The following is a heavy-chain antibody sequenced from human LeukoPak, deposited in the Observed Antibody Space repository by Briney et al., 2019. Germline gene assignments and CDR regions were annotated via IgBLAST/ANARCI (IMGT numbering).Heavy chain of an antibody. CDR3: ARDDGSSWSLDC. V-gene: IGHV3-43*02. CDR2: ITRDGLTT. D-gene: IGHD6-13*01. J-gene: IGHJ4*02. Sequence: GGSLRLSCAASGFTFDDFAMHCLRQAPGKTLEWFSIITRDGLTTTCAPSIKGRFTISRDRSKNSLYLQMISLRSEDTALYYCARDDGSSWSLDCWGQGTLVTVSS. CDR1: GFTFDDFA.